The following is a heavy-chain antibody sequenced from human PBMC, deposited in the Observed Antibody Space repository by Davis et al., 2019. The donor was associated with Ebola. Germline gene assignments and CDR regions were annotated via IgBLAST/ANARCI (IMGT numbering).Heavy chain of an antibody. V-gene: IGHV4-59*12. CDR3: AREGDYSNPSRRWFGELSPYYYYGMDV. Sequence: PSETLSLTCTVSGGSISSYYWSWIRQPPGKGLEWIGYIYYSGSTYYNPSLKSRVTISVDTSKNQFSLKLSSVTAADTAVYYCAREGDYSNPSRRWFGELSPYYYYGMDVWGQGTTVTVSS. J-gene: IGHJ6*02. D-gene: IGHD3-10*01. CDR1: GGSISSYY. CDR2: IYYSGST.